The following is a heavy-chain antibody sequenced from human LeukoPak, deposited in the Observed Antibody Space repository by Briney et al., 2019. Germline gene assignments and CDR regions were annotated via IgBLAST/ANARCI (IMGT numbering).Heavy chain of an antibody. D-gene: IGHD5-12*01. Sequence: GGSLRLSCAASGFTFSSYAMHWVRQAPGKGLEWVSAISGSGGSTYYADSVKGRFTISRDNSKNTLYLQMNSLRAEDTAVYYCAKDPLVATITGIDYWGQGTLVTVSS. CDR3: AKDPLVATITGIDY. J-gene: IGHJ4*02. CDR2: ISGSGGST. V-gene: IGHV3-23*01. CDR1: GFTFSSYA.